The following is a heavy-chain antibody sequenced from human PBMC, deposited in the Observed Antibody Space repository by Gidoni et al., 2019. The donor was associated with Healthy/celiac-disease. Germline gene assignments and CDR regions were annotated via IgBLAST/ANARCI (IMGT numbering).Heavy chain of an antibody. CDR2: IYYSGST. Sequence: QVQLQESGPGLVKPSETLSLTCTVSGGSISSYYWSWIRQPPGKRLEWIGYIYYSGSTNYNPSLKSRVTISVDTSKNQFSLKLSSVTAADTAVYYCARDRPFYYGMDVWGQGTTVTVSS. J-gene: IGHJ6*02. V-gene: IGHV4-59*01. CDR3: ARDRPFYYGMDV. CDR1: GGSISSYY. D-gene: IGHD6-6*01.